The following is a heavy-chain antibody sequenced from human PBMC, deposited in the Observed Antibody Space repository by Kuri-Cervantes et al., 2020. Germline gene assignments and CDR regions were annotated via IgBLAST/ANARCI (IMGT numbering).Heavy chain of an antibody. D-gene: IGHD3-10*01. CDR3: ARLRFGELLSFDS. CDR2: IYYSGST. Sequence: GSLRLSCTVSGGSISSSSYYWGWIRQPPGKGLEWIGSIYYSGSTYYNPSLKSRVTISVDTSKNQFSLKLSSVTVADTAVYYCARLRFGELLSFDSWGQGTLVTVSS. J-gene: IGHJ4*02. V-gene: IGHV4-39*07. CDR1: GGSISSSSYY.